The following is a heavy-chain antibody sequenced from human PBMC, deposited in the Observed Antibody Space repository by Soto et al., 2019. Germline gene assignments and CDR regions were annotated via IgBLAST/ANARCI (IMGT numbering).Heavy chain of an antibody. D-gene: IGHD6-6*01. CDR3: ASTAAPGENYYYGMDV. CDR1: GYSFTSYW. CDR2: IDPSDSYT. J-gene: IGHJ6*02. Sequence: GESLKISCKGSGYSFTSYWISWVRQMPGKGLEWMGRIDPSDSYTNYSPSFQGHVTISADKSISTAYLQWSSLKASDTAMYYCASTAAPGENYYYGMDVWGQGTTVTVSS. V-gene: IGHV5-10-1*01.